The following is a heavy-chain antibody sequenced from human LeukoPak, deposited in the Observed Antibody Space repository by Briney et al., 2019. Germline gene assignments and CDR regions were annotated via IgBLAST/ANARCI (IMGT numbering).Heavy chain of an antibody. CDR2: IYTSRST. J-gene: IGHJ4*02. Sequence: PSETLSLTCTVSGGSISSGTYYWSWIRQPAGKGLEWIGRIYTSRSTNYNPSLKSRVTISGDTSKNEFSLKLSSVTAADTAVYYCARGGSNHAYFDYWGQGTLVTVSS. D-gene: IGHD1-26*01. CDR3: ARGGSNHAYFDY. V-gene: IGHV4-61*02. CDR1: GGSISSGTYY.